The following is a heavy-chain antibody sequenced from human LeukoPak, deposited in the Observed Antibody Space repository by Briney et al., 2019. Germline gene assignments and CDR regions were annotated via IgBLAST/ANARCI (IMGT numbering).Heavy chain of an antibody. CDR3: TRGHAAMGEH. D-gene: IGHD5-18*01. CDR1: DFHVIPNY. J-gene: IGHJ4*02. CDR2: IHSNDDT. Sequence: PGGSLSLSCAVSDFHVIPNYMTWVRQAPGKGLECISVIHSNDDTYYAASVRGRFTISRDTSTYMLYLQMNSLRAEDTAIYFCTRGHAAMGEHWGQGILVTVSS. V-gene: IGHV3-53*01.